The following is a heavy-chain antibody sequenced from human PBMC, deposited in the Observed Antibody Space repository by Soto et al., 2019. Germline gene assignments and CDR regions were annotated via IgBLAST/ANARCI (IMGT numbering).Heavy chain of an antibody. J-gene: IGHJ4*02. D-gene: IGHD1-1*01. CDR3: ARHDWNGVDY. CDR2: IYYSGTT. CDR1: GGSISRNSYS. Sequence: QMQLQESGPGLVKPSETLSLTCTVSGGSISRNSYSWGWIRQPPGKGLEWIGGIYYSGTTYYNPSLKSRVTISVDTSKNQFSLKLSSVTAADTAVYYCARHDWNGVDYWGQGTLVTVSS. V-gene: IGHV4-39*01.